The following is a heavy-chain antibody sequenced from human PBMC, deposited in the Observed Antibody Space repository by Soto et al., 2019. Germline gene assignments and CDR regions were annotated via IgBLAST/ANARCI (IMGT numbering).Heavy chain of an antibody. CDR2: ISGSGGST. J-gene: IGHJ4*02. CDR3: AVLFCSGGSCHSSSSHLEY. Sequence: GGSLRLSCASSVFTFSIYSMTWVRQSPGKWLEWVSGISGSGGSTYYADSVKGRFTISRDNYKNTLYLQMNSLRADDTAVYYCAVLFCSGGSCHSSSSHLEYWGQGTLVNVSS. CDR1: VFTFSIYS. D-gene: IGHD2-15*01. V-gene: IGHV3-23*01.